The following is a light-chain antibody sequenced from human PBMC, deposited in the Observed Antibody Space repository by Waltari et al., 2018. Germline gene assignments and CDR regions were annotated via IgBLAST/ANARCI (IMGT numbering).Light chain of an antibody. V-gene: IGKV4-1*01. J-gene: IGKJ4*01. CDR1: PSFLYYSNRKNY. CDR2: WAS. CDR3: QQYYDTPALT. Sequence: DFVMDQFPNSLAVPLGERATLNLKSNPSFLYYSNRKNYLAWYQQKPGQPPTLLIYWASTRAAGVPDRFIGSGSGTDFTLTISSLHAEDVAVYYCQQYYDTPALTFGGGTKVEIK.